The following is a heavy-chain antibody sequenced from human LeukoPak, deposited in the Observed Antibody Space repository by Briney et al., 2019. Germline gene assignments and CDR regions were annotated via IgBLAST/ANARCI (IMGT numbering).Heavy chain of an antibody. J-gene: IGHJ4*02. D-gene: IGHD3-10*01. CDR3: ARGRWNYYGSGSYSY. Sequence: GGSLRLSCAASGLTFREYYMHWVRQAPGKGLEWISYISNNGDTISYADSVKGRFTISRDNAKNSLFLQMNSLSAEDTAVYYCARGRWNYYGSGSYSYWGQGTLVTVSS. CDR1: GLTFREYY. V-gene: IGHV3-11*01. CDR2: ISNNGDTI.